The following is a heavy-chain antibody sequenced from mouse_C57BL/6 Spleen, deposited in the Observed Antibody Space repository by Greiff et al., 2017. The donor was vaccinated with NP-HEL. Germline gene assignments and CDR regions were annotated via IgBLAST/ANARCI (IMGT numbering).Heavy chain of an antibody. CDR3: ARRYDYVSSWFAY. CDR1: GYTFTSYG. Sequence: VQLQQSGAELARPGASVKLSCKASGYTFTSYGISWVKQRTGQGLEWIGEIYPRSGNTYYNEKFKGKATLTADKSSSTAYMELRSLTSEDAAVYFCARRYDYVSSWFAYWGQGTLVTVSA. J-gene: IGHJ3*01. CDR2: IYPRSGNT. V-gene: IGHV1-81*01. D-gene: IGHD2-4*01.